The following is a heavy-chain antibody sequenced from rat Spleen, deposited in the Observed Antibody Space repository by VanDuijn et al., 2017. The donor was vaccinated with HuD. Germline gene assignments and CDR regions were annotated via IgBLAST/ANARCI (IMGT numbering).Heavy chain of an antibody. Sequence: EVQLVESGGGLVQPGRSMSLSCATSGFIFSNYYMVWVRQAPTKGLEWVATINYDGGTPYYRDSVKGRFTISRDNAKNTLYLQMDSLRSEDTATYYCTRPPYNNHFDYWGQGVMVTVSS. CDR1: GFIFSNYY. CDR3: TRPPYNNHFDY. V-gene: IGHV5-25*01. D-gene: IGHD1-10*01. CDR2: INYDGGTP. J-gene: IGHJ2*01.